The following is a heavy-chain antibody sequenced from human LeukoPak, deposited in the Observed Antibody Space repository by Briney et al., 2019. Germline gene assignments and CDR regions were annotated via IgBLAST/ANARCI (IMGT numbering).Heavy chain of an antibody. CDR1: GGSISSYY. CDR2: IFYIVST. V-gene: IGHV4-59*01. CDR3: ARDSSGWHFDY. D-gene: IGHD6-19*01. J-gene: IGHJ4*02. Sequence: SETLSLTCTVAGGSISSYYWSWIRQPPGKVLGWVGYIFYIVSTNFNPSLKSRVTISVDTSKNQFSLKLSSVTAADTAVYYCARDSSGWHFDYWGQGTLVTVSS.